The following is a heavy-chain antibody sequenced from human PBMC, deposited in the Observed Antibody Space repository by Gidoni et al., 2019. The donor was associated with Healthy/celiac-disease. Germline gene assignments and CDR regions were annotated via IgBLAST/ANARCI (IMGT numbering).Heavy chain of an antibody. D-gene: IGHD3-22*01. J-gene: IGHJ3*02. Sequence: QVQLQESGPGLVKPSGTLSLTCAVSGGSISSSNWWSWVRQPPGKGLEWIGEIYHSGSTNYNPSLKSRVTISVDKSKNQFSLKLSSVTAADTAVYYCARDRSYYDSSGRYDAFDIWGQGTMVTVSS. CDR3: ARDRSYYDSSGRYDAFDI. V-gene: IGHV4-4*02. CDR2: IYHSGST. CDR1: GGSISSSNW.